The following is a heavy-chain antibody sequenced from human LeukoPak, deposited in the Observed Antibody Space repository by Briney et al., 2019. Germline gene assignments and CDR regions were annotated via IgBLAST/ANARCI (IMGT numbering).Heavy chain of an antibody. V-gene: IGHV3-15*01. CDR2: IKSKTDGGTT. CDR3: TTELGYCSGGSCYPFDY. Sequence: GGSLRLSCAASGFTFSNAWMSWVRQAPGKGLEWVGRIKSKTDGGTTDYAAPVKGRFTISRDDSKNTLYLQMNSLKTEDTAVYYCTTELGYCSGGSCYPFDYWGQGTLVTVSS. J-gene: IGHJ4*02. CDR1: GFTFSNAW. D-gene: IGHD2-15*01.